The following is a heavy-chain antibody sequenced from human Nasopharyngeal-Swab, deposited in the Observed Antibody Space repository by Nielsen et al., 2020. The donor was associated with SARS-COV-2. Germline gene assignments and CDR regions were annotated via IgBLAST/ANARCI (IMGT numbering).Heavy chain of an antibody. D-gene: IGHD5-18*01. J-gene: IGHJ4*02. CDR1: GYTFTSYY. Sequence: ASVKVSCKASGYTFTSYYMHWVRQAPGQGLEWMGIINPSGGSTSYAQKFQGRVTMTRDTSTSTVYMELSSLRSEDTAVYYCARETPGYSYGSNEGDLDYWGQGTLVTVSS. CDR2: INPSGGST. CDR3: ARETPGYSYGSNEGDLDY. V-gene: IGHV1-46*01.